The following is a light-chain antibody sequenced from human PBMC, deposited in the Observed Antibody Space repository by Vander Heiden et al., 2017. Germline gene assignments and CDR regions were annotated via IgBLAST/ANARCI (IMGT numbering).Light chain of an antibody. CDR1: QSLLHSNGYNY. V-gene: IGKV2-28*01. J-gene: IGKJ2*01. CDR3: RQALQTPYT. CDR2: LGS. Sequence: DIVMTQSPLSLPVTPGEPASISCRSSQSLLHSNGYNYLDWYLQKPGQSPQLLIYLGSNRASGVPDRFSGRGSGTDFTLKISRVEAEDVGVYYCRQALQTPYTFGQWTKLEIK.